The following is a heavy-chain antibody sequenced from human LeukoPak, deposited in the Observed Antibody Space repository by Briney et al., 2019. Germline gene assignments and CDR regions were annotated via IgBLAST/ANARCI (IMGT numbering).Heavy chain of an antibody. J-gene: IGHJ6*02. V-gene: IGHV3-15*01. CDR1: GFTFSNAW. D-gene: IGHD2-2*01. Sequence: PGGSLRLSCAASGFTFSNAWMSWVRQAPGKGLEWVGRIKSKTDGGTTDYAAPVKGRFTISRDDSKNTLYLQMNSLKTEDTAVYYCTTTTGYCSSTSCYLPYYYYYGMDVWGQGTTVTVSS. CDR3: TTTTGYCSSTSCYLPYYYYYGMDV. CDR2: IKSKTDGGTT.